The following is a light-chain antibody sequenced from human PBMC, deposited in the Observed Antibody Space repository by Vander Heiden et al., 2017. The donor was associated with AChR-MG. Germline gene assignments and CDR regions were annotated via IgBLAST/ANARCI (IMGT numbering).Light chain of an antibody. CDR2: VNS. Sequence: QSVLTQPPSVSGAPGQRVPIPCTGSSSNIGAGYDVHWYQQIPGTAPKLLIYVNSNRPSGVPDRFSGSKSGTSASLAITGLQAEDEADYYCQSYDSSLSVDVFGTGTKVTVL. CDR1: SSNIGAGYD. V-gene: IGLV1-40*01. J-gene: IGLJ1*01. CDR3: QSYDSSLSVDV.